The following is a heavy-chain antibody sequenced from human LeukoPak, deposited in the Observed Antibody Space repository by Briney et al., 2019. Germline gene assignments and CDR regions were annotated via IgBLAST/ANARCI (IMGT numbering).Heavy chain of an antibody. D-gene: IGHD3-10*01. Sequence: SETLSLTCTVSGGSISSSSYYWGWIRQPPGKGLEWIGSIYYSGSTYYNPSLKSRVTISVDTSKNQFSLKLSSVTAADTAVYYCARVPDYGSGSYYKRFDYWGQGTLVTVSS. V-gene: IGHV4-39*01. J-gene: IGHJ4*02. CDR1: GGSISSSSYY. CDR2: IYYSGST. CDR3: ARVPDYGSGSYYKRFDY.